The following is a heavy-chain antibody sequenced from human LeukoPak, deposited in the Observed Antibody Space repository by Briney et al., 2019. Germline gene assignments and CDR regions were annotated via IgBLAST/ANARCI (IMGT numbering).Heavy chain of an antibody. CDR1: GGSISSSGYY. V-gene: IGHV4-39*01. J-gene: IGHJ4*02. D-gene: IGHD2-2*01. CDR2: IYYSGST. Sequence: SETLSLTCTVSGGSISSSGYYWGWIRQPPGKGLEWIGSIYYSGSTYYNPSLKSRVTISVDTPKNQFSLKLSSVTAADTAVYYCARVPADCSSTSCYATGIDYWGQGTLVTVSS. CDR3: ARVPADCSSTSCYATGIDY.